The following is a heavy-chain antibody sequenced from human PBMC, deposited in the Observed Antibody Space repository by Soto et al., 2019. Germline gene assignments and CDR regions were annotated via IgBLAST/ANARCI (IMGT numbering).Heavy chain of an antibody. D-gene: IGHD2-15*01. CDR1: GFTFSSYA. V-gene: IGHV3-23*01. Sequence: PGGSLRLSCAASGFTFSSYAMSWVRQAPGKGLEWVSAISGSGGSTYYADSVKGRFTISRDNSKNTLYLQMNSLRAEDTAVYYCAKASPPRYCSGGSCYIGYFDYWGQGTLVTVSS. CDR3: AKASPPRYCSGGSCYIGYFDY. CDR2: ISGSGGST. J-gene: IGHJ4*02.